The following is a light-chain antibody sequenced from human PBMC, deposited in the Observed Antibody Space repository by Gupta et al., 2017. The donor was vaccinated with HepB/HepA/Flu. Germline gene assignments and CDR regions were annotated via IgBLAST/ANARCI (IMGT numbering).Light chain of an antibody. J-gene: IGKJ3*01. V-gene: IGKV4-1*01. Sequence: DVVLTQSPDSLSVSLGERATIDCKASQNVLYTPTNRNYLAWYQQKPRQPPRLLMSYASTRESGVTARFSGSGSRTHFPLPISILHAEDVAIYYCQQYHYNPFTFGPGTKVEIK. CDR1: QNVLYTPTNRNY. CDR3: QQYHYNPFT. CDR2: YAS.